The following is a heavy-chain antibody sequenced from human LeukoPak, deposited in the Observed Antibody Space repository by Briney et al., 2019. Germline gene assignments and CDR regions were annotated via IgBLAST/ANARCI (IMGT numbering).Heavy chain of an antibody. CDR2: ISAYNGNT. D-gene: IGHD6-6*01. Sequence: ASVKVSCKASGYTFTSYVITWVRQSPGQGLKWMGWISAYNGNTNYAQKFQGRVTMTTDTSTSTAYMELRNLRSDDTAVYYCAGGGSIPAHRDYWGQGTLVTVSS. CDR1: GYTFTSYV. J-gene: IGHJ4*02. V-gene: IGHV1-18*01. CDR3: AGGGSIPAHRDY.